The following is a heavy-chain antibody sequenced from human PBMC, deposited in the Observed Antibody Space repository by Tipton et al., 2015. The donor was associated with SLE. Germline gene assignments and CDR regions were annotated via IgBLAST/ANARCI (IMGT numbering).Heavy chain of an antibody. J-gene: IGHJ4*02. CDR3: AKGGSSGYNLMDY. CDR2: IRYDGSNK. V-gene: IGHV3-30*02. Sequence: SLRLSCAASGFTFSRYGMRWVRQAPGKGLEWVAFIRYDGSNKYYADSVKGRFTISRDNSKNTLYLQMNSLRAEDTAVYYCAKGGSSGYNLMDYWGQGTLVTVSS. D-gene: IGHD3-22*01. CDR1: GFTFSRYG.